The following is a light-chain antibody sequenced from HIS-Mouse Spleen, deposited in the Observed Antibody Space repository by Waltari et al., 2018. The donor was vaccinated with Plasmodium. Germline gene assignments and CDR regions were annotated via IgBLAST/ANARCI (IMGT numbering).Light chain of an antibody. V-gene: IGLV2-23*03. CDR3: CSYAGSSTFV. Sequence: QSALTQPASVSGSPGQSITTSCTGTSSDGGSYTLVSWYQQHPGKAPKLMIYEGSKRPSGVSNRFSGSKSGNTASLTISGLQAEDEADYYCCSYAGSSTFVFGGGTKLTVL. CDR2: EGS. J-gene: IGLJ3*02. CDR1: SSDGGSYTL.